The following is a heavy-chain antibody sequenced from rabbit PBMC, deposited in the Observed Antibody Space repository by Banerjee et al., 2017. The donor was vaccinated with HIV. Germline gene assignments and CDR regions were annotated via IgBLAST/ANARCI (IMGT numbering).Heavy chain of an antibody. CDR3: ARDLAGVIGWNFGW. Sequence: QEQLVESGGGLVKPEGSLKLSCTASGFSFSSNYYMCWVRQAPGKGLEWIACIEGGSSAFSCFASWANGRFTISKPTSTTVTLQMTSLTAADTATYFCARDLAGVIGWNFGWWGQGTLVTVS. CDR2: IEGGSSAFS. CDR1: GFSFSSNYY. D-gene: IGHD4-1*01. V-gene: IGHV1S45*01. J-gene: IGHJ4*01.